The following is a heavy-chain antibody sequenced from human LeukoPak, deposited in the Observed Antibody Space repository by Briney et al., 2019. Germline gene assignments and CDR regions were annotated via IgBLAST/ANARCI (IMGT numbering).Heavy chain of an antibody. CDR3: VKGYGESHFDS. V-gene: IGHV3-30*02. Sequence: GGSLTLSCTASGFTFRSYGMHLVRQAPGKGLEWVAFIRYDGSIQYYAHSVKGRFTISRDNSNNTLYLQMNTLRGDDTAVYFCVKGYGESHFDSWGQGTLVTVSS. D-gene: IGHD5-18*01. CDR1: GFTFRSYG. J-gene: IGHJ4*02. CDR2: IRYDGSIQ.